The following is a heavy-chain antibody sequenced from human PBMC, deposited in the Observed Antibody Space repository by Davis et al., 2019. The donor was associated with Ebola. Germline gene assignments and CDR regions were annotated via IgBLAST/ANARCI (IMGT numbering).Heavy chain of an antibody. D-gene: IGHD3-10*01. CDR2: ISADNGNT. J-gene: IGHJ4*02. V-gene: IGHV1-18*01. CDR3: ARLRRYYYGSGSCDY. CDR1: GYTFTSHG. Sequence: ASVKVSCKASGYTFTSHGISWVRQAPGQGLEWMGWISADNGNTNYAQRLQGRVTMTTDTPTSTAYMELRCLRSDDTAVYYCARLRRYYYGSGSCDYWGQGTLVTVSS.